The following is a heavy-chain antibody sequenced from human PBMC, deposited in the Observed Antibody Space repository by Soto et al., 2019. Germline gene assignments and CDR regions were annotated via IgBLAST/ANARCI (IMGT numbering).Heavy chain of an antibody. CDR2: IYGDDDK. CDR1: GFSLSTSGVG. D-gene: IGHD3-3*01. Sequence: QITLKESGPTLVKPTQTLTLTCTFSGFSLSTSGVGVGWIRQPPGKALEWLALIYGDDDKRYSPSLKSRLTTTKDTTKNQVVLTMTNMDPVDTATYYCAHRRTPYYDFWSGYTYNWFDPWGQGTLVTVSS. V-gene: IGHV2-5*02. CDR3: AHRRTPYYDFWSGYTYNWFDP. J-gene: IGHJ5*02.